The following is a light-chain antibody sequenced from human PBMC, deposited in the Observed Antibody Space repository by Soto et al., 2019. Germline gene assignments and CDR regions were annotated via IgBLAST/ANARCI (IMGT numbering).Light chain of an antibody. Sequence: DSQMTQSPFTLCASVGNRVTITCRASQSISYKLAWYQHKPGKAPKLLIYDASGLQSGVPDRFSGSGSGTDFTLKISRVEAEDVGVYYCMQATHWPWTFGQGTKVDI. CDR3: MQATHWPWT. CDR1: QSISYK. CDR2: DAS. V-gene: IGKV1-5*01. J-gene: IGKJ1*01.